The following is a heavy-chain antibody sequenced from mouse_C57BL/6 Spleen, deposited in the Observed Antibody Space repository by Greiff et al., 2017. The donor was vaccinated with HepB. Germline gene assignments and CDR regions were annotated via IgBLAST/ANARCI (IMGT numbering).Heavy chain of an antibody. J-gene: IGHJ1*03. V-gene: IGHV5-6*01. D-gene: IGHD1-1*01. CDR2: ISSGGSYT. CDR1: GFTFSSYC. Sequence: EVPLVESGGDLVQPGGSLQLSCAASGFTFSSYCLSWFRPTPDKWLVWVATISSGGSYTYYPDSVKGRFTISRDNAKNTLYLQMSSLKSEDTAMYYCARRTTVVANWYFDVWGTGTTVTVSS. CDR3: ARRTTVVANWYFDV.